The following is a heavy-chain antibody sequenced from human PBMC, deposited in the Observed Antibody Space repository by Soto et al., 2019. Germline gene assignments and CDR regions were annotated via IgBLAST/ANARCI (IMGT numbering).Heavy chain of an antibody. CDR2: IYYSGST. J-gene: IGHJ4*02. CDR3: ARHNYGSGSTYFDY. V-gene: IGHV4-59*08. CDR1: GGSINSYY. D-gene: IGHD3-10*01. Sequence: SETLSLTCTVSGGSINSYYWSWIRQPPGKGLEWSGYIYYSGSTNYNPSLKSRVTISVDTSKNQFSLKLNSMTAADTAVYYCARHNYGSGSTYFDYWGQGTRVTVSS.